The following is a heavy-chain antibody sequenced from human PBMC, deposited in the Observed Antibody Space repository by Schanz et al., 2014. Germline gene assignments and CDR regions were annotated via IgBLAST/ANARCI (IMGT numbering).Heavy chain of an antibody. D-gene: IGHD5-12*01. V-gene: IGHV3-53*01. CDR1: GFTVNTNY. Sequence: EVQLVESGGGLIQPGGSLRLSCAVSGFTVNTNYVSWVRQAPGKGVEWIPSMNINSGSTQYADDVKGRFIISRDSSKNTVFLQMNSLTAEDTAVYFCARDGGRDGYNLDFDVWGQGTLVTVSS. CDR3: ARDGGRDGYNLDFDV. J-gene: IGHJ3*01. CDR2: MNINSGST.